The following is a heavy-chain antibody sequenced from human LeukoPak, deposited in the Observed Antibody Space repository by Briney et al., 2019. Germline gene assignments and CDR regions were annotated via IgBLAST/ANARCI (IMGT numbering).Heavy chain of an antibody. V-gene: IGHV4-39*01. CDR1: GGSISSSNYY. CDR3: ARSYCGGGCHASGGVDY. D-gene: IGHD2-21*02. CDR2: IYNSGST. Sequence: SETLSLTCSVSGGSISSSNYYWGWIRQPPGKGLEWIGTIYNSGSTYYNPSLKSRVTISVDTSKNQFSLKLSSVTAADTAVYYCARSYCGGGCHASGGVDYWGQGTLVIVPS. J-gene: IGHJ4*02.